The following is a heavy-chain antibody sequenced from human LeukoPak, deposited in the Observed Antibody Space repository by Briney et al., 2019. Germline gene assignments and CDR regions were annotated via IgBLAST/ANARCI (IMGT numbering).Heavy chain of an antibody. CDR3: VRARGCSNCVLTDGFDS. J-gene: IGHJ3*01. V-gene: IGHV1-18*01. CDR1: GSLFTSYG. Sequence: GAVKDSCKASGSLFTSYGIAWVRQAPGEGLEWVGWISNFDGDTKVAENLQGRVTLTTDSSTSTAYMVLTNLKFDDTAVFYCVRARGCSNCVLTDGFDSWGQGTKVTVSS. D-gene: IGHD6-13*01. CDR2: ISNFDGDT.